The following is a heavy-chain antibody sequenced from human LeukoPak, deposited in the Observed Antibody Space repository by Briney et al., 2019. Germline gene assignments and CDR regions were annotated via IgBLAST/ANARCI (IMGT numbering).Heavy chain of an antibody. CDR2: ISSSGSTI. V-gene: IGHV3-48*03. CDR1: GFTFSSYE. CDR3: ASAAAGTMWFDP. Sequence: PGGSLRLSCATAGFTFSSYEMSWVRPAPGKGLEGGSSISSSGSTIYYAECVKGRYTISRANANNSVYLQMNILTAEDTAVYYCASAAAGTMWFDPWGQGTLVTVSS. J-gene: IGHJ5*02. D-gene: IGHD6-13*01.